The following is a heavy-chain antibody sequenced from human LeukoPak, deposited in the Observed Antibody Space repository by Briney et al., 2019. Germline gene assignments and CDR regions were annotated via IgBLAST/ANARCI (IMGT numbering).Heavy chain of an antibody. CDR1: GFTFRNYY. D-gene: IGHD1-26*01. J-gene: IGHJ4*02. V-gene: IGHV3-11*04. Sequence: GGSLRLSCVVSGFTFRNYYMTWIRQAPGKGLEWVPYISASGETTYYGDSVRGRFTISRDNAKNSLYLDMNTLKAEDTAVYYCARDPSWEILSYFDYWGQGTLVTVSS. CDR3: ARDPSWEILSYFDY. CDR2: ISASGETT.